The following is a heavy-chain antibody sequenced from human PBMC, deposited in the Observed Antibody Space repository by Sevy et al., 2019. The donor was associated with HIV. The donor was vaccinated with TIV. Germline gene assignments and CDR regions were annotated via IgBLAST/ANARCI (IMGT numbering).Heavy chain of an antibody. J-gene: IGHJ6*02. CDR3: ARRSYYDFWSGYSPPYYYYGMDV. V-gene: IGHV1-8*01. CDR1: GYTFTSYD. CDR2: MNPNSGNT. Sequence: ASVKVSCKASGYTFTSYDINWVRQATGQGLEWMGWMNPNSGNTGYAQKFQGRVTMTRNTSISTAYIELSRLRSEDTAVYYCARRSYYDFWSGYSPPYYYYGMDVWGQGTTVTVSS. D-gene: IGHD3-3*01.